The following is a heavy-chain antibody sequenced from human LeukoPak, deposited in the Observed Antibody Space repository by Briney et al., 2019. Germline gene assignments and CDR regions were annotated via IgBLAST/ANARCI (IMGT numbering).Heavy chain of an antibody. CDR1: GGTFISYA. CDR3: ARKGYCSSTSCYISAFDI. V-gene: IGHV1-69*13. D-gene: IGHD2-2*02. CDR2: IIPIFGTA. Sequence: SVKVSCKASGGTFISYAINWVRQAPGQGLERMGGIIPIFGTANYAHKFQGSVTITAYESTSTAYIELSSLRSEDTAVYYCARKGYCSSTSCYISAFDIWGQGTMVTVSS. J-gene: IGHJ3*02.